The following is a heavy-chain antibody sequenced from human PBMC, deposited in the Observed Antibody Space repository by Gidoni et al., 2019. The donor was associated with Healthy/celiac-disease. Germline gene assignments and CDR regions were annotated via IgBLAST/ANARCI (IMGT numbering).Heavy chain of an antibody. CDR2: INHSGST. CDR1: GWSFSGYY. D-gene: IGHD6-13*01. V-gene: IGHV4-34*01. CDR3: ARVKIAAAGTPDY. J-gene: IGHJ4*02. Sequence: QVQLLQWLAGLFKPSDTLSLPCSVYGWSFSGYYWSWIRQPPGKGLECIVEINHSGSTNYNPSLKSRVTVSVDTSKNQLSLKRSSVTATDTAVYYCARVKIAAAGTPDYWGKGTLVTVPS.